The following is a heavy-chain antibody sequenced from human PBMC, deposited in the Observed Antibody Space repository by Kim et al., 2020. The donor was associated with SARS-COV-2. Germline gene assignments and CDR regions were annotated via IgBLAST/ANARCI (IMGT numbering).Heavy chain of an antibody. J-gene: IGHJ6*02. CDR2: ISSSGSTI. D-gene: IGHD5-18*01. Sequence: GGSLRLSCAASGFTFSDYYMSWIRQAPGKGLEWVSYISSSGSTIYYADSVKGRFTISRDNAKNSLYLQMNSLRAEDTAVYYCARSLTAMVTLAMWWGYYYGMDVWGQGTTVTVSS. V-gene: IGHV3-11*04. CDR1: GFTFSDYY. CDR3: ARSLTAMVTLAMWWGYYYGMDV.